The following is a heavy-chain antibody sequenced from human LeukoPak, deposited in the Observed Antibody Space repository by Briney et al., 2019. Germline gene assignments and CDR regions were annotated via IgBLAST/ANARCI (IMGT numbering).Heavy chain of an antibody. CDR3: AKTSRVNSAYDSPFDY. CDR1: GFTFSTYA. D-gene: IGHD5-12*01. J-gene: IGHJ4*02. CDR2: VRGSGSDT. Sequence: PGGSLRLSCAASGFTFSTYAMSWVRQAPGKGLEWVSAVRGSGSDTYYADPVKGRFTISRDNSKNTLHLQMNSLRAEDTAIYYCAKTSRVNSAYDSPFDYWGQGTLVTVSS. V-gene: IGHV3-23*01.